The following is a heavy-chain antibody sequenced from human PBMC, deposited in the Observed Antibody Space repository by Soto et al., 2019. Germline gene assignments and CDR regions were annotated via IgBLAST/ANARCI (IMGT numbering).Heavy chain of an antibody. V-gene: IGHV3-33*01. J-gene: IGHJ4*02. CDR2: IWYDGSEE. D-gene: IGHD3-10*01. CDR3: ARDEEYYFRY. Sequence: QVQLVESGGGAVQPGRSLRLSCAASGFTFSNHGMHWVRQAPGRGLEWVAVIWYDGSEEHYADSVKGRFTISRDNSKNTVYLQMNSLRAEDTAVYYCARDEEYYFRYWGQGTLVTVSS. CDR1: GFTFSNHG.